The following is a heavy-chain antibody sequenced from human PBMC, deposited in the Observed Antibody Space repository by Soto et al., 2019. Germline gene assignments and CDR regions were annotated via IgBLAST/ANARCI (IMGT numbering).Heavy chain of an antibody. J-gene: IGHJ6*02. CDR1: GFTFSSYA. CDR3: ARGMKSSIIDYYYYGMDV. CDR2: ISYDGSNK. V-gene: IGHV3-30-3*01. Sequence: QVQLVESGGGVVQPGRSLRLSCAASGFTFSSYAMHWVRQAPGKGLEWVAVISYDGSNKYYADSVKGRFTISRDNSKNTLYLQINSLRAEDTAVYYCARGMKSSIIDYYYYGMDVWGQGTTVTVSS.